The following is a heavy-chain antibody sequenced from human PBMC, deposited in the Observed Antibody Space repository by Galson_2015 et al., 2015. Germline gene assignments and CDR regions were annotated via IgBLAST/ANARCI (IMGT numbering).Heavy chain of an antibody. J-gene: IGHJ6*02. CDR2: INPNSGGT. Sequence: SVKVSCKASGYTFTGYYMHWVRQAPGQGLEWMGWINPNSGGTNYAQKFQGWVTMTRDTSISTAYMELSRLRSDDTAVYYCARGRAQYCSGGSCYPRDYYYYGMDVWGQGTTVTVSS. D-gene: IGHD2-15*01. V-gene: IGHV1-2*04. CDR3: ARGRAQYCSGGSCYPRDYYYYGMDV. CDR1: GYTFTGYY.